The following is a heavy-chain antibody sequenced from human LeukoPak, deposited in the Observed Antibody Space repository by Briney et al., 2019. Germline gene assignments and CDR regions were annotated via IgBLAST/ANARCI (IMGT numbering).Heavy chain of an antibody. Sequence: PSETLSLTCTVSGGSLSSYYWSWIRQPPGKGLEWMGYIYYSGSTNYNPSLKSRVMISVDASKNQFSLKLNSVTAADTAVYYCARHYYGSGSYRWFDPWGQGTLVTVSS. CDR3: ARHYYGSGSYRWFDP. CDR2: IYYSGST. V-gene: IGHV4-59*08. D-gene: IGHD3-10*01. CDR1: GGSLSSYY. J-gene: IGHJ5*02.